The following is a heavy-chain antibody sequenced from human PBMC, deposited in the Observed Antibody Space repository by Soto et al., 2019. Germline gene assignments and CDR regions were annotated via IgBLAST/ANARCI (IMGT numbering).Heavy chain of an antibody. CDR1: GFTFSSYG. J-gene: IGHJ4*02. CDR3: AKGGPYDYVWGSYRLDY. D-gene: IGHD3-16*02. Sequence: QVQLVESGGGVVQPGRSLRLSCAASGFTFSSYGMHWVRQAPGKGLEWVAVISYDGSNKYYADSVKGRFTISRDNSKNTLYLQMTSLRAEDTAVYYCAKGGPYDYVWGSYRLDYWGQGTLVTVSS. CDR2: ISYDGSNK. V-gene: IGHV3-30*18.